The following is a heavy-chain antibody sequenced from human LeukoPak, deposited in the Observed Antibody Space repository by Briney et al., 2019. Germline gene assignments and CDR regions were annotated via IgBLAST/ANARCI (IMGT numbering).Heavy chain of an antibody. Sequence: GRSLRLSCAASGFTFSSYAMSWVRQAPGKGLEWVSAISGSGGSTYYADSVKGRFTISRDNSKNTLYLQMNSLRAEDTAVYYCAKQETYYDFWSGYETFDYWGQGTLVTVSS. D-gene: IGHD3-3*01. J-gene: IGHJ4*02. CDR1: GFTFSSYA. CDR2: ISGSGGST. CDR3: AKQETYYDFWSGYETFDY. V-gene: IGHV3-23*01.